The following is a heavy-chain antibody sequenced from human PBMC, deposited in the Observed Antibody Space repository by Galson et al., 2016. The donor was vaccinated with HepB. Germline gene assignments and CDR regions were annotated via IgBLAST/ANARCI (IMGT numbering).Heavy chain of an antibody. CDR1: GFNFHDYA. Sequence: SLRLSCAASGFNFHDYAMHWVRQPPGKGLEWVSVIGGSGGSTYYADSVKGRFTISRDDSKNTLYLQMNSLRAEDAAVYNWAKADRRYCSGGAGYSGFDFWAREPWSPSPQ. J-gene: IGHJ4*02. CDR2: IGGSGGST. V-gene: IGHV3-23*01. CDR3: AKADRRYCSGGAGYSGFDF. D-gene: IGHD2-15*01.